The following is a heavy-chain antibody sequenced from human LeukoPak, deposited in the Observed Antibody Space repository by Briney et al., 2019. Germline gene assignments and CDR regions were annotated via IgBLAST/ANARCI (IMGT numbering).Heavy chain of an antibody. CDR3: ARDAAADY. Sequence: SETLSLTCVVYGGSFSGYYWCWISQPPGKGLEWIGEINHSGSTNYHPSLKSRVTISVDTSKNQLSLKLSSVTAADTAVYYCARDAAADYWGQGTLVTVSS. CDR1: GGSFSGYY. CDR2: INHSGST. J-gene: IGHJ4*02. D-gene: IGHD2-2*01. V-gene: IGHV4-34*01.